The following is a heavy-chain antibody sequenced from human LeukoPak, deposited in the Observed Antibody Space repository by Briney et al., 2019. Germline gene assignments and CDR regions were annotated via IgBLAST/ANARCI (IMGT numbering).Heavy chain of an antibody. J-gene: IGHJ3*02. CDR2: ISWNSGSI. D-gene: IGHD2-8*01. CDR3: ARGQNGAFDI. CDR1: GFTFDDYA. Sequence: GRSLRLSCAASGFTFDDYAMHWVRQAPGKGLEWVSGISWNSGSIGYADSVKGRFTISRDNAKNSLYLQMNSLRAEDTAVYYCARGQNGAFDIWGQGTMVTVSS. V-gene: IGHV3-9*01.